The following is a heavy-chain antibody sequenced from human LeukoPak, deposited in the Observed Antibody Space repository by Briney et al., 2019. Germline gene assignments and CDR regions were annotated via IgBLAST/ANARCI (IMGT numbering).Heavy chain of an antibody. CDR3: ARDGYYYDSSGYVYYFDY. Sequence: GGSLRLSCAASGFTFSSYAMHWLRQAPGKGLEWVAVISYDGSNKYYADSVKGRFTISRDNSKNTLYLQMNSLRAEDTAVYYCARDGYYYDSSGYVYYFDYWGQGTLVTVSS. V-gene: IGHV3-30*01. CDR1: GFTFSSYA. D-gene: IGHD3-22*01. J-gene: IGHJ4*02. CDR2: ISYDGSNK.